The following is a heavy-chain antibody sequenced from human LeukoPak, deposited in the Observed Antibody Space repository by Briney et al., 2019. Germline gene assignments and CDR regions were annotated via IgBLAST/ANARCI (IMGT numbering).Heavy chain of an antibody. D-gene: IGHD5-24*01. V-gene: IGHV1-2*02. Sequence: ASVKVSCKASGYSFSDYYMHWVRQAPGQGLEWMGWINPNSGGTNYAQKFQGRVTMTRDASISTAYMELSRLRSDDTAVYYCARGGWLQEFDYWGQGTLVTVSS. CDR1: GYSFSDYY. J-gene: IGHJ4*02. CDR3: ARGGWLQEFDY. CDR2: INPNSGGT.